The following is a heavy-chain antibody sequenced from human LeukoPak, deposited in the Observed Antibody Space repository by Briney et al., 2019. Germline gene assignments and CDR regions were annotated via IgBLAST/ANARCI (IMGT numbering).Heavy chain of an antibody. Sequence: SETLSLTCTVSGGSISSYYWSWIRQPPGKGLEWIGYIYYSGSTNYNPSLKSRVTISVDTSKNQFSLKLSSVTAADTAVYYCARDIAAYCTNGVCSDAFDIWGQGTMVTVSS. D-gene: IGHD2-8*01. CDR3: ARDIAAYCTNGVCSDAFDI. V-gene: IGHV4-59*01. CDR2: IYYSGST. J-gene: IGHJ3*02. CDR1: GGSISSYY.